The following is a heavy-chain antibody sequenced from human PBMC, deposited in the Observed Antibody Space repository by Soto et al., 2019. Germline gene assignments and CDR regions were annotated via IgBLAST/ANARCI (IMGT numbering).Heavy chain of an antibody. CDR2: ISAYNGNT. CDR1: GYSFSNYA. CDR3: AREKTSYGMDV. Sequence: GASVKVSCKAFGYSFSNYAINWVRQAPGQGLEWMGWISAYNGNTNYAQNLQGRVTMTTDTSTSTAYMELRSLRSDDTAVYYCAREKTSYGMDVWGQGTTVTVSS. V-gene: IGHV1-18*01. J-gene: IGHJ6*02.